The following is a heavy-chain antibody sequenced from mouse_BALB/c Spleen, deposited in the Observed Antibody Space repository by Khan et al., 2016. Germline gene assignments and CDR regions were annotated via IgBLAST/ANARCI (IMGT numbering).Heavy chain of an antibody. CDR1: GYTFSNYW. J-gene: IGHJ3*01. CDR2: ILPGSDHT. V-gene: IGHV1-9*01. CDR3: SRNSDSDWFAY. Sequence: QVQLQQSGAELMKPGASMKISCKATGYTFSNYWIEWVRQRPGHGLEWIGEILPGSDHTNCNEKFKVKATLTEETSSNSAYMQLSSLTSEYSAVYYCSRNSDSDWFAYWGQGTLVTVAA. D-gene: IGHD6-1*01.